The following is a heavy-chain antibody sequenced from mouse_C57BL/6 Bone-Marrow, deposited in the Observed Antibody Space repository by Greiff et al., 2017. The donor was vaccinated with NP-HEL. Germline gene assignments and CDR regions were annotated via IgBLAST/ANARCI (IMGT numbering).Heavy chain of an antibody. V-gene: IGHV1-53*01. D-gene: IGHD2-3*01. CDR3: ARGGYYVGNYFDY. Sequence: QVQLQQPGTELVKPGASVKLSCKASGYTFTSYWMHWVKQRPGQGLEWIGNINPSNGGTNYNEKFKSKATLTVDKSSSTAYMQLSSLTSEYSAVYYCARGGYYVGNYFDYWGQGTTLTVSS. CDR2: INPSNGGT. J-gene: IGHJ2*01. CDR1: GYTFTSYW.